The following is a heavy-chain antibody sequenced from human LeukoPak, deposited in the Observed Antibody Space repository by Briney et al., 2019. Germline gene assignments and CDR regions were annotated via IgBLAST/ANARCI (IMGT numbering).Heavy chain of an antibody. V-gene: IGHV3-7*01. J-gene: IGHJ5*02. CDR3: ARASVTTGSTETFDP. D-gene: IGHD1-1*01. CDR1: GFTFSNFW. CDR2: TNEDGSET. Sequence: PGGSLRLSCAASGFTFSNFWMNWVRQAPGKGLEWVANTNEDGSETHYVDSVKDRFTISRDNGKNSLFLQMNSLRGEDTAVYYCARASVTTGSTETFDPWGQGTLVTVSS.